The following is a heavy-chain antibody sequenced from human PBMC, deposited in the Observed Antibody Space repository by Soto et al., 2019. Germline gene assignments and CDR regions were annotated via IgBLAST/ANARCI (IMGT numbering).Heavy chain of an antibody. D-gene: IGHD3-10*01. CDR2: INGDSSNT. CDR1: GFSLRSHW. V-gene: IGHV3-74*01. Sequence: GGSLRLSCAAPGFSLRSHWMHWVRHAPGKGLEWVSHINGDSSNTDYADSVKGRFTMFRDNSKNTLYQQMNRQTAEDTAVYFCARDPSDGAFDIWGQGTMVTVSS. J-gene: IGHJ3*02. CDR3: ARDPSDGAFDI.